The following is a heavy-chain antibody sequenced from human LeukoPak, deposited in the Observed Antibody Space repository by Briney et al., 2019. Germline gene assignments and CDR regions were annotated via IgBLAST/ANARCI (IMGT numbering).Heavy chain of an antibody. CDR1: GFTFSSYS. CDR2: ISSSSSTI. Sequence: GGSLRLSCAASGFTFSSYSMNWVRQAPGKGLEWVSYISSSSSTIYYADSVRGRFTISRDNSKNTLYLQMNSLRAEDTAVYYCAKAACSSTSCPEYFQHWGQGTLVTVSS. D-gene: IGHD2-2*01. V-gene: IGHV3-48*01. J-gene: IGHJ1*01. CDR3: AKAACSSTSCPEYFQH.